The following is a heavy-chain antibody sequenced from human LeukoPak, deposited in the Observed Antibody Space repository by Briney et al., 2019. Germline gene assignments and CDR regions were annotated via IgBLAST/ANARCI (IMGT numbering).Heavy chain of an antibody. CDR1: GFTFSSYW. Sequence: GGSLRLSCAASGFTFSSYWMHWVRQAPGKGLVWVSRISPDGSTTGHADSVKGRFTISRDNAKNSLYLQMNSLRDEDTAVYYCARGLPGSLWGQGTLVTVSS. J-gene: IGHJ4*02. CDR2: ISPDGSTT. CDR3: ARGLPGSL. V-gene: IGHV3-74*01.